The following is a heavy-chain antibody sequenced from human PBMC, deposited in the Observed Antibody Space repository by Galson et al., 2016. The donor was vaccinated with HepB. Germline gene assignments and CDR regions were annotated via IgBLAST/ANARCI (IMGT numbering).Heavy chain of an antibody. CDR2: ISNSGATT. CDR3: AKSGYCSGNSCYNWFDP. CDR1: GFTFSSYA. D-gene: IGHD2-15*01. J-gene: IGHJ5*02. Sequence: SLRLSCAASGFTFSSYAMNWVRQAPGKGLEWVSVISNSGATTYYADSVKGRFTISRDNPNNTLYLQMNSLRAEDTAAYYCAKSGYCSGNSCYNWFDPWGQGTLVTVSS. V-gene: IGHV3-23*01.